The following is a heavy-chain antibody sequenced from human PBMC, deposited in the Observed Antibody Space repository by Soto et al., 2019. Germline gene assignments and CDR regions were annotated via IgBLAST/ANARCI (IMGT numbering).Heavy chain of an antibody. CDR3: ARDDTHQLLRGWFDP. Sequence: QVQLVQSGAEVKKPGSSVNVSCKASGGTFSSFAFSWVRQAPGQGLEWMGDIIPIFGKTSYAQKFQGRVTMTADESTVTAYLDLSSLTSDDTAVYYCARDDTHQLLRGWFDPWGQGTLVIVSS. V-gene: IGHV1-69*01. J-gene: IGHJ5*02. CDR2: IIPIFGKT. CDR1: GGTFSSFA. D-gene: IGHD2-2*01.